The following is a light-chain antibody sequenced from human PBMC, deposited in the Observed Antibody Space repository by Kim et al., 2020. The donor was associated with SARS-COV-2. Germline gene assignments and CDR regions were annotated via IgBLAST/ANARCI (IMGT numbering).Light chain of an antibody. Sequence: SYELTQPLSVSVALGQTATITCEANNIRSKNVQWYQQRPGQAPVLVIYADNKRPSGIPERFSGSNSGNTATLTVSRAQAGDEADYYCQVWDSSTGVFGGG. J-gene: IGLJ3*02. CDR1: NIRSKN. CDR3: QVWDSSTGV. V-gene: IGLV3-9*01. CDR2: ADN.